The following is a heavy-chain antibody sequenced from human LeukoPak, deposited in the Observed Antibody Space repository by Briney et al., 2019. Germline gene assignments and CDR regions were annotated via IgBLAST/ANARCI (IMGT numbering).Heavy chain of an antibody. D-gene: IGHD1-7*01. Sequence: ASVKVSCKASGYTFTGYYMHWVRRAPGQGLEWMGWINPNSGDTNYAQKFQGRVTMTRDTSISTAYMELSRLRSDDTAVYYCARGRTTYFDYWGQGALVTVSS. CDR2: INPNSGDT. J-gene: IGHJ4*02. V-gene: IGHV1-2*02. CDR1: GYTFTGYY. CDR3: ARGRTTYFDY.